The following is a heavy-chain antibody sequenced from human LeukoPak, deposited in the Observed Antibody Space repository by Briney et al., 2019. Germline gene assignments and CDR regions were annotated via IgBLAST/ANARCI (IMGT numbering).Heavy chain of an antibody. CDR3: ARDRFYCSSTSCYGYGMDV. V-gene: IGHV1-69*01. CDR1: GGTFSSYA. J-gene: IGHJ6*04. CDR2: IIPIFGTA. Sequence: ASVKVSCKASGGTFSSYAISWVRQAPGQGLEWMGGIIPIFGTANYAQKFQGRVTITADESTSTAYMELSSLRSEDTAVYYCARDRFYCSSTSCYGYGMDVWGKGTTVTVSS. D-gene: IGHD2-2*01.